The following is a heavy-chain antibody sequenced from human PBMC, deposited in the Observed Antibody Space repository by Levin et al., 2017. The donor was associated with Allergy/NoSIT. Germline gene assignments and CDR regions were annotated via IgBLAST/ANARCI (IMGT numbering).Heavy chain of an antibody. D-gene: IGHD3-22*01. V-gene: IGHV1-18*01. CDR2: ISAYNGNT. J-gene: IGHJ6*02. CDR1: GYTFTSYG. Sequence: GESLKISCKASGYTFTSYGISWVRQAPGQGLEWMGWISAYNGNTNYAQKLQGRVTMTTDTSTSTAYMELRSLRSDDTAVYYCARGYYYDSSGYYQTYYYYGMDVWGQGTTVTVSS. CDR3: ARGYYYDSSGYYQTYYYYGMDV.